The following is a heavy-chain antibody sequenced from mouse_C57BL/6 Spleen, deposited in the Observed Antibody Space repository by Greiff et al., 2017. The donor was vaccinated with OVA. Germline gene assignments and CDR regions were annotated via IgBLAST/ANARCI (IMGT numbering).Heavy chain of an antibody. CDR3: ASGAVVADYCAMDD. CDR2: IDPNSGGT. CDR1: GYTFTSYW. J-gene: IGHJ4*01. Sequence: QVQLQQPGAELVKPGASVKLSCKASGYTFTSYWMHWVKQRPGRGLEWIGRIDPNSGGTKYNEKFKSKATLTVDKPSSTAYMQLSSLTSEDSAVDYCASGAVVADYCAMDDWGQGTSVTVSS. D-gene: IGHD1-1*01. V-gene: IGHV1-72*01.